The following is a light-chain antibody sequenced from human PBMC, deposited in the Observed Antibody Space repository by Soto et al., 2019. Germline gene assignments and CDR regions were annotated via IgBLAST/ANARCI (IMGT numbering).Light chain of an antibody. Sequence: QSVLTQPASVSGSPGQSITISCTGSSSAVGSYRLVSWYQHHPGKVPTLIIYEGTKRPSGVANRFSGSEPGKTASLTISGLQAEDEADYYCCSSAPSRTFVFGTGTKVTVL. CDR2: EGT. J-gene: IGLJ1*01. CDR1: SSAVGSYRL. V-gene: IGLV2-23*01. CDR3: CSSAPSRTFV.